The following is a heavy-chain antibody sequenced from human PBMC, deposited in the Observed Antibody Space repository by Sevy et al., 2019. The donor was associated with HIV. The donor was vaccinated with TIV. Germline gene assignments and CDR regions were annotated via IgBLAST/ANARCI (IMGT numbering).Heavy chain of an antibody. D-gene: IGHD2-2*01. Sequence: SETLSLTCTVSGGSISSGGYYWSWIRQHPGKGLEWIGYIYYSGSTYYNPPLKSRVTISVDTSKNQFSLKLSSVTAADTAVYYCARGLKYQLLLIHGMDVWGQGTTVTVSS. CDR2: IYYSGST. CDR1: GGSISSGGYY. V-gene: IGHV4-31*03. CDR3: ARGLKYQLLLIHGMDV. J-gene: IGHJ6*02.